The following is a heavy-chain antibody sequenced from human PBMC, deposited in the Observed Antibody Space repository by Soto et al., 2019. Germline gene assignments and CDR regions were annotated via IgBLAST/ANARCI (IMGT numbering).Heavy chain of an antibody. CDR2: IYYSGST. D-gene: IGHD3-10*01. CDR3: ARYPNYYYYGFDV. V-gene: IGHV4-61*08. J-gene: IGHJ6*02. CDR1: GGSVSSGDYF. Sequence: PSETLSLTCTVSGGSVSSGDYFWSWLRQSPGKRLEWIAYIYYSGSTNYNPSLKSRATISVDTSKSQVSLTLTSMTAAEAALYYCARYPNYYYYGFDVWGQGTAVTVSS.